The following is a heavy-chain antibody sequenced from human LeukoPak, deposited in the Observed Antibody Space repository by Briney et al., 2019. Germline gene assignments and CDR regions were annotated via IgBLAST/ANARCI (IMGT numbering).Heavy chain of an antibody. CDR1: GFTVSSNY. CDR3: ARVGQQWEPLDY. D-gene: IGHD6-19*01. Sequence: GGSLRLSCAASGFTVSSNYMSWVRQAPGKGLEWVSVIYSGVSTYYADSVKGRFTISRDNSKNTLYLQMNSLRAEDTAVYYCARVGQQWEPLDYWGQGTLVTVSS. J-gene: IGHJ4*02. CDR2: IYSGVST. V-gene: IGHV3-66*01.